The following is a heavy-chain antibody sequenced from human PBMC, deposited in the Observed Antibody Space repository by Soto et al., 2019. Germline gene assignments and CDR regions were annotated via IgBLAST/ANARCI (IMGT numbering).Heavy chain of an antibody. CDR2: IWYDGSNK. Sequence: QVQLVESGGGVVQPGRSLRLSCAASGFTFSSYGMHWVRQAPGKGLEWVAVIWYDGSNKYYADSVKGRFTISRDNSKNTLYLQMTSLRAEDTAVYYCAREGSGPFDYWGQGTLVTVSS. CDR1: GFTFSSYG. D-gene: IGHD1-26*01. V-gene: IGHV3-33*01. J-gene: IGHJ4*02. CDR3: AREGSGPFDY.